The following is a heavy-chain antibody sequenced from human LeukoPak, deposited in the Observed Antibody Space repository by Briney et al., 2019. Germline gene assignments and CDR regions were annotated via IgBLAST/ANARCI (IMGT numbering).Heavy chain of an antibody. J-gene: IGHJ6*02. V-gene: IGHV4-31*11. CDR2: IYYTGSV. D-gene: IGHD3-10*01. CDR1: GASISTGGFY. Sequence: SQTLSLTCAVSGASISTGGFYWTWIRQPPGEGLEWIGYIYYTGSVDYNASLKSRLTISLDTSKNRFSLKLDSVTAADTAVYYCARDHSYYFGSQTSTLDVWGQGTAVTVSS. CDR3: ARDHSYYFGSQTSTLDV.